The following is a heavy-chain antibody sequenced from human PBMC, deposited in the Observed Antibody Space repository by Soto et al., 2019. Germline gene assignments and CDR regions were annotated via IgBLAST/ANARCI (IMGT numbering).Heavy chain of an antibody. V-gene: IGHV4-31*03. CDR2: IYNSGSA. D-gene: IGHD3-22*01. CDR3: ARGHYDTSAYYYGLSWFDP. Sequence: SSETLSLTCTVAGGSISSGGYCWSWIRHFPGKGLEWIGHIYNSGSAYYNPSLKSRLSISGDTSKNEFSLRLSSVTAADSAVYHCARGHYDTSAYYYGLSWFDPWGQGTLVTVSS. CDR1: GGSISSGGYC. J-gene: IGHJ5*02.